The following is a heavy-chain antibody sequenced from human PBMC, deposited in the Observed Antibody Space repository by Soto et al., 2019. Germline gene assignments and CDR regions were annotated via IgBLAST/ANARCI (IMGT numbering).Heavy chain of an antibody. J-gene: IGHJ4*02. CDR3: AKALGELSPESFDY. Sequence: QVQLVESGGGVVQPGRSLRLSCAASGFTFSYYAMHWVRQAPGKGLEWVAVISYDGSERYYADSVKGRFTISRDNTKNTLNLQMNSLRGDDTAGYYCAKALGELSPESFDYWGQGTLITVSS. CDR2: ISYDGSER. V-gene: IGHV3-30*18. CDR1: GFTFSYYA. D-gene: IGHD3-16*02.